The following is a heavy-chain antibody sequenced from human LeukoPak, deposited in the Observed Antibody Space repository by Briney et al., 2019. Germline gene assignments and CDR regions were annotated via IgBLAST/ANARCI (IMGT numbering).Heavy chain of an antibody. J-gene: IGHJ6*03. V-gene: IGHV4-4*07. CDR3: ARRAVTARYYYYYMDV. D-gene: IGHD2-21*02. Sequence: SETLSLTCTVSGGSIRDYYWSWIRQPAGKGLEWIGRIYSSGNTNYNPSLKSRVTMSVDTSKNQFSLKLSSVTAADTAVYYCARRAVTARYYYYYMDVWGKGTTVTISS. CDR1: GGSIRDYY. CDR2: IYSSGNT.